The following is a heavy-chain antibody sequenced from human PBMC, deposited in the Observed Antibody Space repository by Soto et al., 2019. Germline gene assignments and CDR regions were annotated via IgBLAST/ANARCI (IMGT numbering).Heavy chain of an antibody. Sequence: SETLSLTCTVSGGSISSSSYYWGWIRQPPGKGLEWIGSIYYSGSTYYNPSLKSRVTISVDTSKNQFSLKLSSVTAADTAVYYCARQTRSIAEVDYWGQGTLVTVPQ. V-gene: IGHV4-39*01. CDR1: GGSISSSSYY. J-gene: IGHJ4*02. D-gene: IGHD6-6*01. CDR2: IYYSGST. CDR3: ARQTRSIAEVDY.